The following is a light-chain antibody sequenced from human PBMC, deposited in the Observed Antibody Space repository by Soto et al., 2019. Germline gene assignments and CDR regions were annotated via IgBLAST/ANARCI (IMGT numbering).Light chain of an antibody. CDR2: RAS. J-gene: IGKJ4*01. Sequence: EIVMTQSPATLSVSPGERATLSCRASQSVSSNLAWYQQKPGQAPRLLIYRASTRATGIPARFSGSGSGTEFTLTISSLQSEDXVVYYCQQYNNWPLTFGXGTKVXX. CDR3: QQYNNWPLT. V-gene: IGKV3-15*01. CDR1: QSVSSN.